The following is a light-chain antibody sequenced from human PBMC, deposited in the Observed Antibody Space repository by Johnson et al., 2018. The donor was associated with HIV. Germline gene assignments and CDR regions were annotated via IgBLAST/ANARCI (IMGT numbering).Light chain of an antibody. J-gene: IGLJ1*01. Sequence: VLSQPPSVSAAPGQTVTISCSGSSSNIGNNYVSWYQQLPGTAPKLLIYDNNKRPSGIPDRFSGSKSGTSATLGITGLQAGYEADYYCGTWDSSLSAEVFGTGTKVTVL. CDR3: GTWDSSLSAEV. CDR2: DNN. V-gene: IGLV1-51*01. CDR1: SSNIGNNY.